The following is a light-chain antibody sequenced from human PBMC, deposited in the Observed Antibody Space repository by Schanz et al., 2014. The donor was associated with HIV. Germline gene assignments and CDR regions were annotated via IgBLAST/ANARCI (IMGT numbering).Light chain of an antibody. Sequence: EIVMTQSPATLSVSPGERATLSCRASQSVSSNLAWYQQKPGQAPRLLIYGASTRATGIPARFSGSGSGTDFALTISSVQPEDFATYYCQQAYDPPFTFGGGTKV. CDR2: GAS. V-gene: IGKV3-15*01. J-gene: IGKJ4*01. CDR3: QQAYDPPFT. CDR1: QSVSSN.